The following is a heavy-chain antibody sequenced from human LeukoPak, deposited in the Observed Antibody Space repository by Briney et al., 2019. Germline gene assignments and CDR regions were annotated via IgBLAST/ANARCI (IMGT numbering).Heavy chain of an antibody. J-gene: IGHJ4*02. D-gene: IGHD3-9*01. CDR2: IYYSGST. Sequence: SETLSLTCTVSGGSISSGDYYWSWIRQPPGKGLEWIVYIYYSGSTYYNPSLKSRVTISVDTSKNQFSLKLSSVTAADTAVYYCASEPTYYDILTGTLSWGQGTLVTVSS. CDR1: GGSISSGDYY. V-gene: IGHV4-30-4*01. CDR3: ASEPTYYDILTGTLS.